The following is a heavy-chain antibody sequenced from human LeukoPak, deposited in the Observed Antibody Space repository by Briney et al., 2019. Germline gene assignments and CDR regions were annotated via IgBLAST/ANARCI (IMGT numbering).Heavy chain of an antibody. CDR2: IYHSGST. J-gene: IGHJ4*02. Sequence: SETLSLTCAVSGYSISTGYYWGWIRQPPGKGLEWIGSIYHSGSTYYNPSLKSRVTISVDTSKNQFSLKLSSVTAADTAVYYCAKMVDTAMVGGLYFDYWGQGTLVTVSS. V-gene: IGHV4-38-2*01. D-gene: IGHD5-18*01. CDR1: GYSISTGYY. CDR3: AKMVDTAMVGGLYFDY.